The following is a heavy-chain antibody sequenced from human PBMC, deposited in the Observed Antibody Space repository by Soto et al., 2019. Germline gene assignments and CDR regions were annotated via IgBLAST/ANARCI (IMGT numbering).Heavy chain of an antibody. D-gene: IGHD6-13*01. Sequence: SETLSLTCTVSGGSISSSSYYWGWIRQPPGKGLEWIGSIYYSGSTYYNPSLKSRVTISVDTSKNQFSLKLSSVTAADTAVYYCARQGQLVRGFDYWGQGTLVTV. CDR2: IYYSGST. CDR3: ARQGQLVRGFDY. J-gene: IGHJ4*02. V-gene: IGHV4-39*01. CDR1: GGSISSSSYY.